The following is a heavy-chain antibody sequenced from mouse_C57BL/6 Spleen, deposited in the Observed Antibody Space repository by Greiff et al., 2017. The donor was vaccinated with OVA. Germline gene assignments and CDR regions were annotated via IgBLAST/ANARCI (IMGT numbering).Heavy chain of an antibody. CDR3: ARPTTVVAKEFAY. CDR1: GFTFSDYG. D-gene: IGHD1-1*01. Sequence: EVQRVESGGGLVKPGGSLKLSCAAPGFTFSDYGMHWVRQAPEKGLEWVAYISSGSSTIYYADTVKGRFTISRDNAKNTLFLQMTSLRSEDTAMYYCARPTTVVAKEFAYWGQGTLVTVSA. CDR2: ISSGSSTI. V-gene: IGHV5-17*01. J-gene: IGHJ3*01.